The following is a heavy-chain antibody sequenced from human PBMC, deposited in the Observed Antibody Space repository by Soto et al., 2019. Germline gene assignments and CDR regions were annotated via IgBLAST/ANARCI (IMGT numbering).Heavy chain of an antibody. J-gene: IGHJ3*02. D-gene: IGHD1-7*01. CDR3: ATVPSPWYNCNYGAFDI. CDR2: ISYDGSNK. Sequence: PGGSLRLSCAASGFAFSSYAMHWVRQAPGKGLEWVAVISYDGSNKYYADSVKGRFTISRDNSKNTLYLQMNSLRAEDTAVYYCATVPSPWYNCNYGAFDIWGQGTMVTVSS. V-gene: IGHV3-30-3*01. CDR1: GFAFSSYA.